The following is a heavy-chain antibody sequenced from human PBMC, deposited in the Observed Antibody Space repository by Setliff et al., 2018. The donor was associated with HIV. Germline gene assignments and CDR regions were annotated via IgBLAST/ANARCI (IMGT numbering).Heavy chain of an antibody. J-gene: IGHJ2*01. CDR3: ARDGEWLRLGTYWYFDL. D-gene: IGHD5-12*01. Sequence: SETLSLTCTVSGASISSYYWSWIRQPPGKGLEWIGFIHYTGNTNYNPSLKSRVTMSTDTSKNQLSLKLNSVTAADTAVYYCARDGEWLRLGTYWYFDLWGRGTLVTVSS. V-gene: IGHV4-59*12. CDR1: GASISSYY. CDR2: IHYTGNT.